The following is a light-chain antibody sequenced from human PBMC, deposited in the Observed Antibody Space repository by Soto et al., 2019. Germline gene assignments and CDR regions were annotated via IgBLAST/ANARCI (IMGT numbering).Light chain of an antibody. V-gene: IGKV3-20*01. CDR1: QSVSSSF. CDR2: GAS. Sequence: EILLAQSPGTLYLSPGERATLSCRASQSVSSSFLAWYQQKPGQAPRLLIYGASSRPTGIPDRFSGSGSGTDFTLTISRLEPEVVAVYYCQQYGSSPLTFGGRTKVEIK. J-gene: IGKJ4*01. CDR3: QQYGSSPLT.